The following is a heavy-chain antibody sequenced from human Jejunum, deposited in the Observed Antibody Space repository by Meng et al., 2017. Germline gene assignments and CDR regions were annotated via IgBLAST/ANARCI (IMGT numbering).Heavy chain of an antibody. Sequence: GESLKISCAASGFMFSGYWMNWIRQAPGKGLEWVANINPDASNGLYVDSVKGRFTISRDNSKNSVDLQLNSLRVEDTAIYYCVRHGGSADYWGQGTQVTVSS. CDR1: GFMFSGYW. V-gene: IGHV3-7*01. J-gene: IGHJ4*02. CDR2: INPDASNG. D-gene: IGHD3-16*01. CDR3: VRHGGSADY.